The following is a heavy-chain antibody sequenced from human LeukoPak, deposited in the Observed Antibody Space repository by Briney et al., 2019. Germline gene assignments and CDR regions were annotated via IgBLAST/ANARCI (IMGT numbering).Heavy chain of an antibody. J-gene: IGHJ3*02. CDR1: GGSIISSDYH. CDR2: ISYSGNT. D-gene: IGHD2-15*01. Sequence: SETLSLTCTVSGGSIISSDYHWGWVRQPPGKGLEWIGTISYSGNTDYNQSLRSRVTISVDTSNNQFSLRLGSVTAADTAVYHCARHCCSGPAKRVFDIWGQGTMVTVSS. V-gene: IGHV4-39*01. CDR3: ARHCCSGPAKRVFDI.